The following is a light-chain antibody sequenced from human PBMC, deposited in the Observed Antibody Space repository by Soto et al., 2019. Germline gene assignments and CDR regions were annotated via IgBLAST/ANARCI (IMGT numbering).Light chain of an antibody. J-gene: IGLJ1*01. Sequence: QSALTQPRSVSGSPGQSVTISCTGTSSDVGGYNYVSWFQQHPGIAPKLMIYDVTKRPSGVPDRFSGSESGNTASLTISGLQAEDEADYYCCSYAGSYTYVFGTGTKVTVL. CDR2: DVT. V-gene: IGLV2-11*01. CDR1: SSDVGGYNY. CDR3: CSYAGSYTYV.